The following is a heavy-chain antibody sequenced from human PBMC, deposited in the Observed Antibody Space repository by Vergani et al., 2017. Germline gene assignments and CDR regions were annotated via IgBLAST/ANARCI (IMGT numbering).Heavy chain of an antibody. J-gene: IGHJ6*02. CDR3: ARVGVVRGVSYYYYYYGMDV. CDR1: GGSFSGYY. Sequence: QVQLQQWGAGLLKPSETLSLTCAVYGGSFSGYYWSWIRQPPGKGLEWIGYIYYSGSTYYNPSLKSRVTISVDTSKNQFSLKLSSVTAADTAVYYCARVGVVRGVSYYYYYYGMDVWGQGTTVTVSS. V-gene: IGHV4-34*01. CDR2: IYYSGST. D-gene: IGHD3-10*01.